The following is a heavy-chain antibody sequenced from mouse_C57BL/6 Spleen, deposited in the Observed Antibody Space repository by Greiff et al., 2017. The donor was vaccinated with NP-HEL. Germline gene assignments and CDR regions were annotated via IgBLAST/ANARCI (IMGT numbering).Heavy chain of an antibody. Sequence: QVQLQQPGAELVKPGASVKLSCKASGYTFTSYWMQWVKQRPGQGLEWIGEIDPSDSYTNYNQKFKGKATLTVDTSSSTAYMQLSSLTSEDSAVYYCARSPLDSSGYPYYYAMDYWGQGTSVTVSS. CDR3: ARSPLDSSGYPYYYAMDY. CDR1: GYTFTSYW. D-gene: IGHD3-2*02. V-gene: IGHV1-50*01. CDR2: IDPSDSYT. J-gene: IGHJ4*01.